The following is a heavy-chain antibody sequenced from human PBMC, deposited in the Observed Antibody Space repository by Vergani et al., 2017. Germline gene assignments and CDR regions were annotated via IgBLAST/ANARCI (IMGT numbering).Heavy chain of an antibody. D-gene: IGHD3-10*01. V-gene: IGHV3-7*03. CDR2: IKQDGSEK. Sequence: EVQLLESGGGLVQTGGSLRLSCAASGFTFSSYWMSWVRQAPGKGLEWVANIKQDGSEKYYVDSVKGRFTISRDNAKNSLYLQMNSLRAEDTAVYYCARYRVRGVIEGDYYYYGMDVWGQGTTVTVSS. CDR1: GFTFSSYW. CDR3: ARYRVRGVIEGDYYYYGMDV. J-gene: IGHJ6*02.